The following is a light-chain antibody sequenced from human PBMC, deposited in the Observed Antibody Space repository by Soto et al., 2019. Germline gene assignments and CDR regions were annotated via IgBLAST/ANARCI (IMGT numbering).Light chain of an antibody. J-gene: IGKJ4*01. CDR3: QQYGSSPRLT. CDR2: DAS. Sequence: EFTQSPPTLPLSPGARATLSCRASQSISRSLAWYHQKPRQAPRLLISDASTRATGIPARFSGSVSGTDFTLPIRRMEPEDFAVYDGQQYGSSPRLTFCGGTK. CDR1: QSISRS. V-gene: IGKV3-20*01.